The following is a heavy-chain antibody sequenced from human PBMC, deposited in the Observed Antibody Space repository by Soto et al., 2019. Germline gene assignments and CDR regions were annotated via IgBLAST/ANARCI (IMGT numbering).Heavy chain of an antibody. D-gene: IGHD4-17*01. CDR1: GGSFSGYY. Sequence: SETLSLTCAVYGGSFSGYYWSWIRQPPGKGLEWIGEINHSGSTNYNPSLKSRVTISVDTSKNQFSLKLSSVTAADTAVYYCARAPYTFYGDYSIRFDPWGQGTLVTVSS. CDR3: ARAPYTFYGDYSIRFDP. V-gene: IGHV4-34*01. J-gene: IGHJ5*02. CDR2: INHSGST.